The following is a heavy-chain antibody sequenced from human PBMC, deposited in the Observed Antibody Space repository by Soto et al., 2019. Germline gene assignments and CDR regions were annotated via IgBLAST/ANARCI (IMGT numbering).Heavy chain of an antibody. J-gene: IGHJ6*02. CDR2: ISSSGSTI. D-gene: IGHD3-22*01. CDR1: GFTFSDYY. V-gene: IGHV3-11*01. Sequence: GGSLRPSCAASGFTFSDYYMSWIRQAPGKGLEWVSYISSSGSTIYYADSVKGRFTISRDNAKNSLYLQMNSLRAEDTAVYYCARQGFYDSSGYYYYGMDVWGQGTTVTVSS. CDR3: ARQGFYDSSGYYYYGMDV.